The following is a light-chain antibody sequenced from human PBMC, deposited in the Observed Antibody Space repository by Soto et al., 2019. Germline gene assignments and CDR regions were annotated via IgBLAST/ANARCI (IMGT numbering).Light chain of an antibody. V-gene: IGLV2-14*03. J-gene: IGLJ3*02. Sequence: QSVLTQPASVSGSPGQSITFSCTGTSSDIGAYSYVSWYQHHPGKAPKLLIYDVTDRPSGVSDRFSGSKSGTTASLTISGLQAEDEADYFCSSYTTINTVVVFGGGTKLTVL. CDR3: SSYTTINTVVV. CDR1: SSDIGAYSY. CDR2: DVT.